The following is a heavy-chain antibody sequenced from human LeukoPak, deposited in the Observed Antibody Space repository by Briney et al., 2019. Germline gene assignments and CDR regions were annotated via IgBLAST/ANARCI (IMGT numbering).Heavy chain of an antibody. J-gene: IGHJ6*02. V-gene: IGHV1-69*13. CDR1: RGTFSSYA. Sequence: SVKVSCKASRGTFSSYAISWVRQAPGQGLEWMGVIIPIFGTTSYAQKFQGRVTITADESTSTAYMELSSLRSEDTAVYYCAHPSRTYYYYAMDVWGQGTTVTVSS. CDR3: AHPSRTYYYYAMDV. D-gene: IGHD1-14*01. CDR2: IIPIFGTT.